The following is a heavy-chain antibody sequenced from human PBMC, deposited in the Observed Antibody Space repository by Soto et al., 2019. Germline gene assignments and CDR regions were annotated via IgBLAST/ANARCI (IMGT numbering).Heavy chain of an antibody. CDR1: GGSVSSGSYY. Sequence: SETLSLTCTVSGGSVSSGSYYWSWIRQPPGKGLEWIGYIYYSGSTNYNPSLKGRVTISVTTSKNQFSLKLSSVTAADTAVYYCARGYYDSSGFYYYYGMDVWGQGTTVTVSS. J-gene: IGHJ6*02. CDR3: ARGYYDSSGFYYYYGMDV. D-gene: IGHD3-22*01. V-gene: IGHV4-61*01. CDR2: IYYSGST.